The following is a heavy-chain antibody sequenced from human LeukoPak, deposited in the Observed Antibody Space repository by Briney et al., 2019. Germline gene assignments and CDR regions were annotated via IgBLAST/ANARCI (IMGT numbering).Heavy chain of an antibody. V-gene: IGHV3-23*01. J-gene: IGHJ5*02. Sequence: PGGSLRLSCAASGFTFSSYAMSWVRQAPGKGLEWVSAISGSGGSTYYADSVKGRFTISRDNSKNTLYLQMNSLRAEDTAVYYCAKDKPSGEVVTALTWFDPWGQGTLVTVSS. CDR2: ISGSGGST. CDR3: AKDKPSGEVVTALTWFDP. CDR1: GFTFSSYA. D-gene: IGHD2-21*02.